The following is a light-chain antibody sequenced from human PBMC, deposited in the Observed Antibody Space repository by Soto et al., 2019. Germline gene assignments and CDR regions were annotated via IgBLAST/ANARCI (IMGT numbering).Light chain of an antibody. J-gene: IGKJ1*01. V-gene: IGKV1-5*03. CDR3: QQYNSQRT. Sequence: DIQMTLSPSTLSASVGDRVTITCRASQYISSWLAWYQQKPGKAPKLLIYKASSLESGVPSRFSGSGSGTEFTLTISSLQPDDFATYYCQQYNSQRTFGQGTKVEIK. CDR2: KAS. CDR1: QYISSW.